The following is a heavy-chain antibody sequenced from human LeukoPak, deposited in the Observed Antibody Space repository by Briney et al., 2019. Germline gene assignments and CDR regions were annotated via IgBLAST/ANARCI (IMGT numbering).Heavy chain of an antibody. Sequence: GGSLRLSCSASGFTFSSNGMHWVRQAPGKGLEWVAFIQYDGSNKYYADSVKGRFTISRDNSKNTLSLQMNSLRAEDTAIYFCVKDVFHWAFDIWGQGTMVTVSS. J-gene: IGHJ3*02. CDR1: GFTFSSNG. V-gene: IGHV3-30*02. CDR2: IQYDGSNK. CDR3: VKDVFHWAFDI.